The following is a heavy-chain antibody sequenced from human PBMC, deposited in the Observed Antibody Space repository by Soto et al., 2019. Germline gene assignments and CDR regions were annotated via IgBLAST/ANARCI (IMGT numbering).Heavy chain of an antibody. J-gene: IGHJ4*02. CDR1: GFTFSSYA. Sequence: GESLKISCAASGFTFSSYAMSWVRQAPGKGLEWVSAISGSGGSTYYADSVKGRFTISRDNSKNTLYLQMNSLRAEDTAVYYCAKDRAVAGETFDYWGQGTLVTVSS. V-gene: IGHV3-23*01. CDR3: AKDRAVAGETFDY. CDR2: ISGSGGST. D-gene: IGHD6-19*01.